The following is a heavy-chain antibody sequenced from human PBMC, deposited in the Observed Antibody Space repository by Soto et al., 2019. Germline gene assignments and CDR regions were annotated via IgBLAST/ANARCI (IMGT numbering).Heavy chain of an antibody. V-gene: IGHV1-18*01. CDR1: GYTFTSYG. D-gene: IGHD6-13*01. CDR3: ARDPGRGGSWPLFDY. J-gene: IGHJ4*02. CDR2: ISAYNGNT. Sequence: QVPLVQSGAEVKKPGASVKVSCKASGYTFTSYGISWVRQAPGQGLEWMGWISAYNGNTNYAQKLQGSVTMTTDTSTITAYMELRSLRSADTAVDSCARDPGRGGSWPLFDYWGQGNLVTVSS.